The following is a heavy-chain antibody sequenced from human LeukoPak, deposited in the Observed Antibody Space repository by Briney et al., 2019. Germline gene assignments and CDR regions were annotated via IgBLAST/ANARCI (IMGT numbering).Heavy chain of an antibody. D-gene: IGHD4-17*01. J-gene: IGHJ4*02. CDR2: ISYSGST. CDR3: ARRVLRSAPFDY. CDR1: GGSISTYH. Sequence: PSETLSLTCAVSGGSISTYHWSWIRQPPGKGLEWIGYISYSGSTNYNPSLKSRVTISVDTSKSQFSLKLSSVTAADTAVYYCARRVLRSAPFDYWGQGTLVTVSS. V-gene: IGHV4-59*08.